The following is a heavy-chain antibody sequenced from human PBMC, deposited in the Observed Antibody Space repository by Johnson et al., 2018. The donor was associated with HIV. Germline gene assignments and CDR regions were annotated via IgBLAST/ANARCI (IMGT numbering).Heavy chain of an antibody. D-gene: IGHD1-7*01. Sequence: VQLVESGGGVVQPGRSLRLSCAASGFTFSSYAMHWVRQAPGKGLEWVAVISYDGSNKYYADSVKGRFTISRDNSKNTLYLQMNSLRAEDTAVYYCARAELPDAYESWGQGTMVTVSS. CDR3: ARAELPDAYES. CDR1: GFTFSSYA. CDR2: ISYDGSNK. V-gene: IGHV3-30*04. J-gene: IGHJ3*02.